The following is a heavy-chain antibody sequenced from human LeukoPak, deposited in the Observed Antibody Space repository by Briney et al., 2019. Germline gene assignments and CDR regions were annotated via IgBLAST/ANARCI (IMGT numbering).Heavy chain of an antibody. CDR1: GVSISTHY. D-gene: IGHD3-10*01. Sequence: SETLSLTCNVSGVSISTHYWSWIRQSPGKGLEWIGYIYHNGITNYNPSLKSRVTISIDASKNEFSLKLTSVIAADTAVYFCAREANYYGSGSYFEGTFDYWGQGSLVTVSS. CDR3: AREANYYGSGSYFEGTFDY. CDR2: IYHNGIT. J-gene: IGHJ4*02. V-gene: IGHV4-59*11.